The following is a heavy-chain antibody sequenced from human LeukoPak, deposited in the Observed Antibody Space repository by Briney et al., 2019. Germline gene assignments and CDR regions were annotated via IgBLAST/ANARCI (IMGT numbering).Heavy chain of an antibody. V-gene: IGHV1-18*01. J-gene: IGHJ4*02. CDR1: GYTFTSYG. CDR2: ISAYNGNT. CDR3: ARVGSGYYYGYYFDY. D-gene: IGHD3-22*01. Sequence: ASVKVSCKASGYTFTSYGISWVRQAPGQGLEWMGWISAYNGNTNYAQKLQGRVTMTTDTSTSTAYMELRSLRSDDTAVYYCARVGSGYYYGYYFDYWGQGTLVTVFS.